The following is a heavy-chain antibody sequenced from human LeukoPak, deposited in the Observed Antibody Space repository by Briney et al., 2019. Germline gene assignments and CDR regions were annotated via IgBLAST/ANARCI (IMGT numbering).Heavy chain of an antibody. CDR1: GFTFSSYA. CDR2: ISSSGGNT. CDR3: AKEQAKYCSSTSCFSDY. D-gene: IGHD2-2*01. V-gene: IGHV3-23*01. Sequence: GGSLRLSCAASGFTFSSYAMSWVRQAPGKGLERVSVISSSGGNTYYADSVKGRFTISRDNSKNTLYLQMNSLRAEDTAVYYCAKEQAKYCSSTSCFSDYWGQGTLVTVSS. J-gene: IGHJ4*02.